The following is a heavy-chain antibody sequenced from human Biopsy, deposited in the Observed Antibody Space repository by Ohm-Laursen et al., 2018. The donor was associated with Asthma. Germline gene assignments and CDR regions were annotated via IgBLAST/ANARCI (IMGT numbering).Heavy chain of an antibody. D-gene: IGHD3-10*01. V-gene: IGHV3-21*01. Sequence: SLRLSCAASGFAVSRDHMFWVRQAPGKGLEWVASISSLSRYIYHATSLRGRFTISRDNAKRSLYLQMDSLRGDDTAVYYCSRDFTIGSGSPFHFWGRGTQVTVSS. CDR3: SRDFTIGSGSPFHF. CDR2: ISSLSRYI. CDR1: GFAVSRDH. J-gene: IGHJ4*02.